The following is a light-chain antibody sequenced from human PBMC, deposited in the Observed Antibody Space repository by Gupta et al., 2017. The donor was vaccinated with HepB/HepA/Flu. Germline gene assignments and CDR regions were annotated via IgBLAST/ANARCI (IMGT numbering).Light chain of an antibody. J-gene: IGLJ2*01. Sequence: QTVVTQEPSLSVSPGGTVTLTCGWTSGSVSSSNYPSWYQQTPGQTPRTLIYNTSRRSAGVPGRFSGSIRGNKAALTITGAQADDESDYYCVLYMDSGISVFGGGTKLTVL. V-gene: IGLV8-61*01. CDR1: SGSVSSSNY. CDR3: VLYMDSGISV. CDR2: NTS.